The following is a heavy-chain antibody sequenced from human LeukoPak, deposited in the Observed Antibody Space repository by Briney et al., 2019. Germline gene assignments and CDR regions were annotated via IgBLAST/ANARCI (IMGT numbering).Heavy chain of an antibody. V-gene: IGHV4-31*03. D-gene: IGHD3-10*02. Sequence: PSQTLSLTCTVSGGSISSGGYYWSWIRQHPGKGLEWIGYIYYSGSTSYNPSLKSRVTFSVDTSKNQFSLKLSSVTAADTAVYYCVREKTNDPVRGVLDYWGQGTLVTVSS. CDR2: IYYSGST. CDR1: GGSISSGGYY. J-gene: IGHJ4*02. CDR3: VREKTNDPVRGVLDY.